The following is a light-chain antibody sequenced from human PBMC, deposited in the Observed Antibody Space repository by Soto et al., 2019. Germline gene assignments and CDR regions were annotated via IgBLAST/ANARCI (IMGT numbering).Light chain of an antibody. Sequence: EIVMTQSPATLSVPTGERATLSCRASQSVSSNLAWYQQKPGQAPRLLIYGASTRATGIPARFSGSRSGTEFTLTISSLQSEDFAVYYCQQYYNWPRTFGQGTKVEIK. CDR3: QQYYNWPRT. CDR2: GAS. CDR1: QSVSSN. J-gene: IGKJ1*01. V-gene: IGKV3-15*01.